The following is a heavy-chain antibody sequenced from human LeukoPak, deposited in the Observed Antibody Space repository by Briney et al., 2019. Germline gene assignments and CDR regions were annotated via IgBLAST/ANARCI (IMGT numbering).Heavy chain of an antibody. CDR3: AREGGYDILTGYQDY. D-gene: IGHD3-9*01. V-gene: IGHV1-2*02. CDR2: INPNNGDT. CDR1: GYIFTTYF. J-gene: IGHJ4*02. Sequence: GASVKVSCKASGYIFTTYFIHWVRQAPGQGLEGMEWINPNNGDTNYVQNIKGRVTMTRDTSISTAYMELPRLRSDDPAVYYCAREGGYDILTGYQDYWGQGTLVTVSS.